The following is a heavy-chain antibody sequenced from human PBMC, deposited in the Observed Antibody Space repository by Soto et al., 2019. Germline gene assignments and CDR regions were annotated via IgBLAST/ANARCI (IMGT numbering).Heavy chain of an antibody. Sequence: EVQLVESGGGLVQPGRSLRLSCAASGFTFDDYAMHWVRQAPGKGLEWVSGISWNSGSIGYADSVKGRFTISRDNAKNSLYLQMNSLRAEDTALYYCAKGRDLRVTSPFDYWGQGTLVTVSS. CDR3: AKGRDLRVTSPFDY. CDR1: GFTFDDYA. J-gene: IGHJ4*02. V-gene: IGHV3-9*01. D-gene: IGHD2-21*02. CDR2: ISWNSGSI.